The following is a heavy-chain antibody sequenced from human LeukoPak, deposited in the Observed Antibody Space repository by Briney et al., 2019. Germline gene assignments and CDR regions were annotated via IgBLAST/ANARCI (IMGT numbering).Heavy chain of an antibody. J-gene: IGHJ4*02. D-gene: IGHD2-21*02. CDR1: GFNFANHA. V-gene: IGHV3-23*01. Sequence: GGSLRLSCAASGFNFANHAMSWVRQTPGKGLEWVSAISGGGDITYYADSVKGRFTISRDNSKDTLFLQMHSLRPGDTAVYYCVREDTPATANYWGQGTLVTISS. CDR3: VREDTPATANY. CDR2: ISGGGDIT.